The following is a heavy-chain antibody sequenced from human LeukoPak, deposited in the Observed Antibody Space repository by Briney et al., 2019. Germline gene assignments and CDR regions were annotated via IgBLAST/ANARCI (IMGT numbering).Heavy chain of an antibody. V-gene: IGHV3-30*04. CDR1: GFTFSSYT. CDR3: ARDPLHYYDIRGGPNWFDH. J-gene: IGHJ5*02. CDR2: ISYDGSNK. D-gene: IGHD3-22*01. Sequence: GGSLRLSSAASGFTFSSYTVHWVRQGPGKGLWWVAVISYDGSNKYYADSVKGRITISRDNSKNTLYLQMSSLRAEDTAVYYCARDPLHYYDIRGGPNWFDHWGQGTLVTVS.